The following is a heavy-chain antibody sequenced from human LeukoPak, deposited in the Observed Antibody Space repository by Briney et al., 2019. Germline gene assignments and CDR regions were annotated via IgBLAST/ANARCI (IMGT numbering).Heavy chain of an antibody. CDR2: IDYSGST. J-gene: IGHJ4*02. Sequence: SETLSLTCTVSGGSISSSSYHWGWIRQSPGKGLEWIGSIDYSGSTYYNPSLKSRITISVDTSKIQFSLKLSSVTAADTAVYYCARYASGSYYRGIDYWGQGTLVTVSS. D-gene: IGHD1-26*01. CDR3: ARYASGSYYRGIDY. CDR1: GGSISSSSYH. V-gene: IGHV4-39*07.